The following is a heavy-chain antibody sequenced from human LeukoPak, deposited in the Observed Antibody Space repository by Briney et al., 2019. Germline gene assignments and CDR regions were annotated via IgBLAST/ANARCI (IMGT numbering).Heavy chain of an antibody. J-gene: IGHJ4*02. CDR3: AATNWNYVYPYYFDY. CDR1: GGSISSSNW. Sequence: PSETLSLTCAVSGGSISSSNWWSWVRQPPGKGLEWIGEIYHSGSTNYNPSLKSRVTISVDKSKNQFSLKLSSVTAADTAVYYCAATNWNYVYPYYFDYWGQGTLVTVSS. D-gene: IGHD1-7*01. V-gene: IGHV4-4*02. CDR2: IYHSGST.